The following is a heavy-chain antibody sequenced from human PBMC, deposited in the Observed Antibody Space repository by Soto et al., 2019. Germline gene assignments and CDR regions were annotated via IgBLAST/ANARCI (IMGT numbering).Heavy chain of an antibody. Sequence: GASLETSRTGSGNSFTSYLIGWVRQMPGKGLEWMGIIYPGDSDTSYSPSFQGQVTISADKSTSTAYLQWSSLKASDTAMYYCARDRLHGDYEGDAFDIWGQGTMVTVSS. J-gene: IGHJ3*02. D-gene: IGHD4-17*01. CDR2: IYPGDSDT. CDR3: ARDRLHGDYEGDAFDI. CDR1: GNSFTSYL. V-gene: IGHV5-51*01.